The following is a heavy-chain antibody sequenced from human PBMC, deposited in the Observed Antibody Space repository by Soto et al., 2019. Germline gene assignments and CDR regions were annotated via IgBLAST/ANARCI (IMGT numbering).Heavy chain of an antibody. Sequence: QVQLVQSGAEVKKPGSSVKVSCKASGGTFSSYAISWVRQAPGQGLEWMGGIIPIVGTANYAQKFQGRVTITADESTSTGYMERSSLRAEGTAVYYCAGHIVLVTAMMDYGMDVCDQGTTVTVSS. CDR3: AGHIVLVTAMMDYGMDV. D-gene: IGHD2-21*02. J-gene: IGHJ6*02. V-gene: IGHV1-69*01. CDR2: IIPIVGTA. CDR1: GGTFSSYA.